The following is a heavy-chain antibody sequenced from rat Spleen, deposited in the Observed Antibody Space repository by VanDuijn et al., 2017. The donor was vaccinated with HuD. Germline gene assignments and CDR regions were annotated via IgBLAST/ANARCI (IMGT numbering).Heavy chain of an antibody. D-gene: IGHD1-1*01. J-gene: IGHJ4*01. V-gene: IGHV5-25*01. CDR2: ITTSGDNT. Sequence: EVQLVESGGGLVQPGRSMKLSCAASGFTFSNYYMAWVRQAPTKGLEWVASITTSGDNTYYRDSVKGRFTISRDNTKTTLYLKMESLRSEDAATYYCGRQGGYYSGDYVMDAWGQGASVTVPS. CDR1: GFTFSNYY. CDR3: GRQGGYYSGDYVMDA.